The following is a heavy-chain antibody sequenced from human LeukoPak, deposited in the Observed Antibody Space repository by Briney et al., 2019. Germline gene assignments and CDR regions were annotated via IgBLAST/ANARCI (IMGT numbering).Heavy chain of an antibody. V-gene: IGHV3-23*01. Sequence: PGGSLRLSCAASGFTFSSYAMSWVRQAPGKGLEWVSAINHGGDSTYYADSVKGRFTISRDNSKNTLYLQMNSLRAEDTAVYYCAREGSNGEYYFDYWGQGTLVTVSS. CDR3: AREGSNGEYYFDY. CDR2: INHGGDST. D-gene: IGHD2-8*01. CDR1: GFTFSSYA. J-gene: IGHJ4*02.